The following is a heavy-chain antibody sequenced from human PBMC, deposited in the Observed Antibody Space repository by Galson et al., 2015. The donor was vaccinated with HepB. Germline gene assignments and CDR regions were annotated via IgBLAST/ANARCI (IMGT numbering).Heavy chain of an antibody. Sequence: SVKVSCKASGYTFTSYAMHWVRQAPGQRLEWMGWINAGNGNTKYSQKFQGRVTITRDTSASTAYMELSSLRSEDTAVYYCARDPLVGLNWFDPWGQGTLVTVSS. CDR1: GYTFTSYA. J-gene: IGHJ5*02. CDR2: INAGNGNT. V-gene: IGHV1-3*01. D-gene: IGHD1-26*01. CDR3: ARDPLVGLNWFDP.